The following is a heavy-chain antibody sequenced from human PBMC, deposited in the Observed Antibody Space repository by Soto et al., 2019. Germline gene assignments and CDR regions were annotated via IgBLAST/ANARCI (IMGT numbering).Heavy chain of an antibody. CDR3: ARRLDVRAEDGFDV. CDR2: IITLFGTA. Sequence: QVQLVQSGAEVREPGSSVTVSCKASGGTFSTYTIYWVRHAPGQGLEWMGRIITLFGTAKYAQNFQDRVTITAEESTSTAYMELSSLRSEATAVYYCARRLDVRAEDGFDVWGEGTAVTVSA. D-gene: IGHD6-6*01. J-gene: IGHJ3*01. V-gene: IGHV1-69*18. CDR1: GGTFSTYT.